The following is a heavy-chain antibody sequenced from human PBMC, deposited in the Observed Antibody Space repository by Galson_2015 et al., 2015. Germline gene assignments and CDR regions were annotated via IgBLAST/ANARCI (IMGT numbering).Heavy chain of an antibody. CDR1: GFTFSSYW. CDR3: ARGAHYGMDV. Sequence: SLRLSCAASGFTFSSYWMHWVRQAPGKGLVWVSRINKDGSSAGYVGSVKGRFTISRDNAKNTLYLQMNRLRAEDTAVYYCARGAHYGMDVWGQGTTVTVSS. CDR2: INKDGSSA. V-gene: IGHV3-74*01. J-gene: IGHJ6*02.